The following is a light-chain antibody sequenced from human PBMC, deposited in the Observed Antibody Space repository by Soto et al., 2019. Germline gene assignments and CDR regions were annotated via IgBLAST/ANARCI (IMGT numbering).Light chain of an antibody. V-gene: IGKV1-5*03. CDR1: QSISSW. J-gene: IGKJ4*01. CDR3: QQLNRYTLT. Sequence: IQMTQSPSTLSAPVGDRVTITCRATQSISSWLAWYQQKPGKAPKLXIYMASSLESGVPSRFSGSGSGTEFTLTISSLQPDDFATYYCQQLNRYTLTFGGGTKVDIK. CDR2: MAS.